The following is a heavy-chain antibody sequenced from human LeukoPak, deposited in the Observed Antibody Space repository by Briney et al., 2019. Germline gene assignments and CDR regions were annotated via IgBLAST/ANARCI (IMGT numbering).Heavy chain of an antibody. CDR3: ARRAGAYSHPYDY. CDR1: GFTVSSNS. CDR2: ICSDNT. J-gene: IGHJ4*02. D-gene: IGHD4/OR15-4a*01. Sequence: GGSLRPSCTVSGFTVSSNSMSWVRQAPGKGLEWVSFICSDNTHYSDSVKGRFTISRDNSKNTLYLQMNSLRAEDTAVYYCARRAGAYSHPYDYWGQGTLVTVSS. V-gene: IGHV3-53*01.